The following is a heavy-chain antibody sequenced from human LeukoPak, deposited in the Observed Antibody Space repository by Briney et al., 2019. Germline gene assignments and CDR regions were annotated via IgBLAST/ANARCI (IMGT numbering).Heavy chain of an antibody. CDR1: GGSFSGYY. CDR2: INHSGST. D-gene: IGHD1-26*01. J-gene: IGHJ6*02. Sequence: PSETLSLTCAVYGGSFSGYYWSWIRQPPGKGLEWIGEINHSGSTNYNPSLKSRVTISVDTSKNQFSLKLSSVTAADTAVYYCAGGRYSGSYYVGHYYYYGMDVWGQGTTVTVSS. V-gene: IGHV4-34*01. CDR3: AGGRYSGSYYVGHYYYYGMDV.